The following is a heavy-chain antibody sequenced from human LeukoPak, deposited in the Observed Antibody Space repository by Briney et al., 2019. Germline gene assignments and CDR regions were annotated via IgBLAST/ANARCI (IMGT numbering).Heavy chain of an antibody. CDR3: ATAQILTGSYTVRYYYGMDV. Sequence: SVKVSCKASGGTFSSYAISWVRQAPGQGLEWMGGIIPIFGTANYAQKFQGRVTITADESTSTAYMELSSLRSEDTAVYYCATAQILTGSYTVRYYYGMDVWGQGTTVTVSS. J-gene: IGHJ6*02. CDR2: IIPIFGTA. D-gene: IGHD3-9*01. CDR1: GGTFSSYA. V-gene: IGHV1-69*13.